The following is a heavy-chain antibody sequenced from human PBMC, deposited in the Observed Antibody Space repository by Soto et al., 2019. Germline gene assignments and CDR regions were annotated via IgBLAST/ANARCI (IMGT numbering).Heavy chain of an antibody. D-gene: IGHD2-2*01. Sequence: SVKVSCKASGGTFSSYAISWVRQAPGQGLEWMGGIIPIFGTANYAQKFQGRVTITADKSTSTAYVELSSLRSEDTAVYYCAGPIVVVPAATGYYYYGMDVWGQGTTVTVSS. CDR3: AGPIVVVPAATGYYYYGMDV. CDR1: GGTFSSYA. CDR2: IIPIFGTA. V-gene: IGHV1-69*06. J-gene: IGHJ6*02.